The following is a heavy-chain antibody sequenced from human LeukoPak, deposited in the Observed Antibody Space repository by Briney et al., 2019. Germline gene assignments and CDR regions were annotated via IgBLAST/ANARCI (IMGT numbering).Heavy chain of an antibody. J-gene: IGHJ4*02. V-gene: IGHV3-23*01. Sequence: GRSLRLSCAASGFTLNNYDMHWVRQAPGKGLEWVSAISGSGGSTYYADSVKGRFTISRDNSKNTLYLQMNSLRAEDTAVYYCAKNGGPYSSVHNFDYWGQGTLVTVSS. CDR2: ISGSGGST. CDR1: GFTLNNYD. CDR3: AKNGGPYSSVHNFDY. D-gene: IGHD6-19*01.